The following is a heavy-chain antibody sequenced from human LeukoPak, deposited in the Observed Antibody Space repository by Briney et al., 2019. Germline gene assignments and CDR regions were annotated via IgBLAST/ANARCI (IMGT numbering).Heavy chain of an antibody. CDR1: GFTFSSYG. V-gene: IGHV3-23*01. D-gene: IGHD7-27*01. Sequence: GGSLRLSCAASGFTFSSYGMSWVRQAPGKGLEWDSAISGSGGSTYYADSVKGRFTISRDNSKNTLYLQMNSLKDEDTAVYYCAKYLLLGGYWGQGTLVTVSS. J-gene: IGHJ4*02. CDR2: ISGSGGST. CDR3: AKYLLLGGY.